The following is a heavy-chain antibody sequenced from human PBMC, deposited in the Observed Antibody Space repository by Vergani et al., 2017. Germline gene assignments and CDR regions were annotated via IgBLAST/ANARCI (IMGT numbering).Heavy chain of an antibody. D-gene: IGHD6-19*01. J-gene: IGHJ4*02. Sequence: QVQLVQSGAEVKKPGSSVKVSCKASGGTFSSYTISWVRQAPGQGLEWMGRIIPILGIANYAQKFQGRVTITADKSTSTAYMELSSLRSEDTAVYYCAKASIAVAGPDFDYWGQGTLVTVSS. CDR1: GGTFSSYT. V-gene: IGHV1-69*02. CDR2: IIPILGIA. CDR3: AKASIAVAGPDFDY.